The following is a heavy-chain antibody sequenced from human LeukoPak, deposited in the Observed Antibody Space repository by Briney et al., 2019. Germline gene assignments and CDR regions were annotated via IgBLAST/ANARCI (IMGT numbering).Heavy chain of an antibody. Sequence: SETLSLTCTVSGGSISSYYWSWIRQPPGKGLEWIGSIYHSGSTYYNPSLKSRVTISVDTSKNQFSLKLSSVTAADTAVYYCARVTGYSYGYFDYWGQGTLVTVSS. CDR1: GGSISSYY. CDR3: ARVTGYSYGYFDY. D-gene: IGHD5-18*01. V-gene: IGHV4-59*08. CDR2: IYHSGST. J-gene: IGHJ4*02.